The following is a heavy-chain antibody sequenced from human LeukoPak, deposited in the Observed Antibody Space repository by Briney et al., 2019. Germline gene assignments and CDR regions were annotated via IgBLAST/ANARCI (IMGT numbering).Heavy chain of an antibody. Sequence: GGSLRLSCAASGFTFSSYAMSWVRQAPGKGLEWVSAISGSGGSTYYADSVKGRFTISRDNFKNTLYLQMNSLRAEDTAVYYCAKDPAKIAAAGNWFDPWGQGTLVTVSS. CDR3: AKDPAKIAAAGNWFDP. CDR1: GFTFSSYA. J-gene: IGHJ5*02. V-gene: IGHV3-23*01. CDR2: ISGSGGST. D-gene: IGHD6-13*01.